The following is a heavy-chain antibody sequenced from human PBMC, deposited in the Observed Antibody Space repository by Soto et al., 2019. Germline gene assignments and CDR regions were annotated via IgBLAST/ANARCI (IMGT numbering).Heavy chain of an antibody. CDR1: GGSISSSNW. V-gene: IGHV4-4*02. CDR2: IYRSGST. D-gene: IGHD6-13*01. CDR3: ARDGYSSKGFDY. Sequence: PSETLSLTCAVSGGSISSSNWWSWVRQPPGKGLEWIGEIYRSGSTNYNPSLKSRVTISVDKSKNQFSLKLSSVTAADTAVYYCARDGYSSKGFDYWGQGTLVTVSS. J-gene: IGHJ4*02.